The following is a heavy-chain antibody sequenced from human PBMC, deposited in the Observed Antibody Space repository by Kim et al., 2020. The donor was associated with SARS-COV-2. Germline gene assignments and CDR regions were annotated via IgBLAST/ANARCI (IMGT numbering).Heavy chain of an antibody. D-gene: IGHD4-17*01. CDR2: IIPILGIA. CDR3: ASVNHYGGNAGDY. CDR1: GGTFSSYA. J-gene: IGHJ4*02. V-gene: IGHV1-69*04. Sequence: SVKVSCKASGGTFSSYAISWVRQAPGQGLEWMGRIIPILGIANYAQKFQGRVTITADKSTSTAYMELSSLRSEDTAVYYCASVNHYGGNAGDYWGQGTLVTVSS.